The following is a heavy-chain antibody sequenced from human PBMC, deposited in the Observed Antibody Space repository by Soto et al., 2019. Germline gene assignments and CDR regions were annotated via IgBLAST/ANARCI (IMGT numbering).Heavy chain of an antibody. D-gene: IGHD2-8*01. CDR3: AKDPTVLMVYADAFDI. V-gene: IGHV3-23*01. CDR2: ISGSGGST. Sequence: GESLKISCAASGFTFSSYAVSWVRQAPGKGLEWVSAISGSGGSTYYADSVKGRFTISRDNSKNTLYLQMNSLRAEDTAVYYCAKDPTVLMVYADAFDIWGQGTMVTVSS. J-gene: IGHJ3*02. CDR1: GFTFSSYA.